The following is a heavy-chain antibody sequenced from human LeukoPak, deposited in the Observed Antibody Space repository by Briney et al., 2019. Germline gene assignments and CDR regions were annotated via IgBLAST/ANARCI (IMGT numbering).Heavy chain of an antibody. D-gene: IGHD3-16*01. CDR1: RGSINNQY. J-gene: IGHJ4*02. CDR2: MYTNGES. Sequence: SETLSLTCTVSRGSINNQYWSWIRQPAGKGLEWIGRMYTNGESDYNPSLKSRVAMSVDTSKSQFSLKLNYMTAADTALYYCARGYYGGADSWGKGILVIVSS. CDR3: ARGYYGGADS. V-gene: IGHV4-4*07.